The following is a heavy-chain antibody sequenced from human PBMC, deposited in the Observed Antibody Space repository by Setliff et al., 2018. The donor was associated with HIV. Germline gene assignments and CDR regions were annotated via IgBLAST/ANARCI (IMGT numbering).Heavy chain of an antibody. D-gene: IGHD6-19*01. V-gene: IGHV1-2*06. CDR2: INPNSGGT. CDR3: ARNPEMAALNYFYYYMDV. Sequence: ASVKVSCKASGYIFTDYYMHWVRQAPGQELGWMGRINPNSGGTNYAQKFQGRVTITADKSTSTAYMELSSLRSEDTAVYYCARNPEMAALNYFYYYMDVWGKGTTVTVSS. CDR1: GYIFTDYY. J-gene: IGHJ6*03.